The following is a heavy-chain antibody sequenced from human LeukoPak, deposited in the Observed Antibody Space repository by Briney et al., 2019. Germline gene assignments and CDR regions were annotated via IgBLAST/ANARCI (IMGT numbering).Heavy chain of an antibody. CDR1: GFTFSSYS. V-gene: IGHV3-21*01. J-gene: IGHJ4*02. Sequence: GGSLRLSCAASGFTFSSYSMNWVRQAPGKGLEWVSSISSSSSYIYYADSVKGRFTISRDNAKNSLYLQMNSLRAEDTAVYYCAGTSGSYTIPDYWGQGTLVTVSS. CDR3: AGTSGSYTIPDY. D-gene: IGHD1-26*01. CDR2: ISSSSSYI.